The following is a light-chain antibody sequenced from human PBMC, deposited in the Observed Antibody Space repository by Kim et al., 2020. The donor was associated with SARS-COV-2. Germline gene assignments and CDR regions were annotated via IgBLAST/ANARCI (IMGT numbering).Light chain of an antibody. CDR3: QQFGALPPYR. Sequence: STGQRSPLSCRARQSVTSTYLAGYQQKPGQAPWLLIHGASSRATGIPDRFIGSGSGTDFTLTINRLEPEDFAVYYCQQFGALPPYRFGQGTKLEI. V-gene: IGKV3-20*01. CDR2: GAS. J-gene: IGKJ2*03. CDR1: QSVTSTY.